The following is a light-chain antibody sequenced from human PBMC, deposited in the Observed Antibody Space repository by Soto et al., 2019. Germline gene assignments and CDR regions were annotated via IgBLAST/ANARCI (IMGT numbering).Light chain of an antibody. CDR2: GAS. Sequence: EMVLTQSPGTPSLSPGERTTLSCRASQTVPGNYLDSLQHKPGQAPRLLIYGASSRSIGIPDGLSGSGSGTDCTLTISRLEREDCAVYYCQNYTTHPWRLGHGIKVEAK. CDR3: QNYTTHPWR. CDR1: QTVPGNY. J-gene: IGKJ1*01. V-gene: IGKV3-20*01.